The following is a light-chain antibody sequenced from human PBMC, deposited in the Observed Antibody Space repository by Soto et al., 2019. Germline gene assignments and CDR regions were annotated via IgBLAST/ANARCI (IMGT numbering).Light chain of an antibody. CDR3: QQYSNLIT. CDR1: QDVSNY. CDR2: DAS. Sequence: IQWTHCLSPFLGETASSQCQASQDVSNYLNWYQQKLGKAPKLLIYDASNLETGVPSRFSGSGSGTYFSFTISSLQPEDFATYYCQQYSNLITFGQGTRLE. V-gene: IGKV1-33*01. J-gene: IGKJ5*01.